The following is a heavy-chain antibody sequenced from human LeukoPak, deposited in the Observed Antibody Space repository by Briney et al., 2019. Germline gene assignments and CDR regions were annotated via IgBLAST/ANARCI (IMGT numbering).Heavy chain of an antibody. Sequence: PGGSLRLSCAASGFTFSSYSMNWVRQAPGKGLEWVSSISSSSSYIYYAYSVKGRFTISRDNAKNSLYLQMNSLRAEDTAVYYCARATDFGVVIPYFDYWGQGTLVTVSS. J-gene: IGHJ4*02. V-gene: IGHV3-21*01. CDR2: ISSSSSYI. D-gene: IGHD3-3*01. CDR3: ARATDFGVVIPYFDY. CDR1: GFTFSSYS.